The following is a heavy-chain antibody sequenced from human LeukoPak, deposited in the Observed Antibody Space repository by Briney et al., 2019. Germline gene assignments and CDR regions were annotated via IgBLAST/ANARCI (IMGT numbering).Heavy chain of an antibody. CDR1: GFTFSSYW. Sequence: GGSLRLSCAASGFTFSSYWMSWVRQAPGKGLEWVANIKQDGSEKYYVDSVKGRFTISRDNAKNSLYLQMNSLGAEETAVYWGGGGPDYGDYEWDYWGQGTLVTVSS. CDR3: GGGPDYGDYEWDY. V-gene: IGHV3-7*01. CDR2: IKQDGSEK. D-gene: IGHD4-17*01. J-gene: IGHJ4*02.